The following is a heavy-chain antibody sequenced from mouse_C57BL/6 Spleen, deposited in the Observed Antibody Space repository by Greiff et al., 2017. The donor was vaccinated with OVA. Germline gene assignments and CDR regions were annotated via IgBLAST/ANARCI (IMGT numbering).Heavy chain of an antibody. D-gene: IGHD1-1*01. V-gene: IGHV5-12*01. CDR3: ARHGSSRDYAMDY. J-gene: IGHJ4*01. CDR2: ISNGGGST. CDR1: GFTFSDYY. Sequence: EVHLVESGGGLVQPGGSLKLSCAASGFTFSDYYMYWVRQTPEKRLEWVAYISNGGGSTYYPDTVKGRFTISRDNAKNTLYLQMSRLKSEDTAMYYCARHGSSRDYAMDYWGQGTSVTVSS.